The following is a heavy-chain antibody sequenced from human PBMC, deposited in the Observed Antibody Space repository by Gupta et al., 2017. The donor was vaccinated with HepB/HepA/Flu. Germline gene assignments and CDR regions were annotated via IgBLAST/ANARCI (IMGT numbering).Heavy chain of an antibody. V-gene: IGHV3-20*04. CDR3: ARETANNGYYIDY. CDR1: GFTFADYG. Sequence: EVQLVESGGRVVRPGGSLRLSCADSGFTFADYGMSWVRQVPGKGLEWVSDINWNGVSAIYADSVRGRFTISRDNAKNSLFLQMSNVRAEDTALYYCARETANNGYYIDYWGQGTLVTVSS. CDR2: INWNGVSA. D-gene: IGHD2-8*01. J-gene: IGHJ4*02.